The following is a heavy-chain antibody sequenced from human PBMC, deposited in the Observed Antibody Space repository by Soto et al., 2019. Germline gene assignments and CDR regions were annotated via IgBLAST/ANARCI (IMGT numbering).Heavy chain of an antibody. Sequence: SETLSLTCTVSGGSISSYYWSWIRQPPGKGLEWIGYIYYSGSTNYNPSLKSRVTISVDTSKNQFSLKLSSVTAADTAVYYCARDLGDTAIDYWGQGTLVTVSS. V-gene: IGHV4-59*01. D-gene: IGHD5-18*01. CDR2: IYYSGST. CDR1: GGSISSYY. J-gene: IGHJ4*02. CDR3: ARDLGDTAIDY.